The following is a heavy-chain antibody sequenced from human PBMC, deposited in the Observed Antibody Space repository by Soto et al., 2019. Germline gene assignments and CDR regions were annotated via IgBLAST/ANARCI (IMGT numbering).Heavy chain of an antibody. CDR2: INPNSGGT. Sequence: GASVKVSCKASGYTFTGYYMHWVRQAPGQGLEWMGWINPNSGGTNYAQKFQGWVTMTRDTSISTAYMELSRLRSDETAVYYCARSYHCSSTSCYTYYFDYWGQGTLVTVS. J-gene: IGHJ4*02. CDR1: GYTFTGYY. V-gene: IGHV1-2*04. CDR3: ARSYHCSSTSCYTYYFDY. D-gene: IGHD2-2*01.